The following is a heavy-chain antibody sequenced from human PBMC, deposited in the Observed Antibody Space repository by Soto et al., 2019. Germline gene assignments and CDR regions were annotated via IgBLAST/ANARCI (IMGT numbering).Heavy chain of an antibody. V-gene: IGHV4-30-2*01. CDR3: ARGQRGLLAYYYYGMDV. CDR2: IYHIGRT. Sequence: SATMGLTWGFSGGSISTGDDSWSMIRQPPGKGLEWIGYIYHIGRTYYNPSLKSRVTISVDTSKNQFSLKLSSVTAADTAVYYCARGQRGLLAYYYYGMDVWGQGTTVTGSS. D-gene: IGHD3-22*01. CDR1: GGSISTGDDS. J-gene: IGHJ6*02.